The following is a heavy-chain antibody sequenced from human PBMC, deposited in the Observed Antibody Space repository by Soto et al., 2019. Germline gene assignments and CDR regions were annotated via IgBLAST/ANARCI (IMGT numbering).Heavy chain of an antibody. V-gene: IGHV3-74*01. D-gene: IGHD3-16*01. Sequence: VQLVESGGGLVQPGGSLRLSCAASGCTFNNYWMHWVRQAPGKGLMWVSRINPDGSRTTYADSVKGRFAISRDNAKNTLYLQMNSLRAEDTAVYYCARVKLGSYDWFDPWGQGTLVTVSS. CDR1: GCTFNNYW. CDR2: INPDGSRT. J-gene: IGHJ5*02. CDR3: ARVKLGSYDWFDP.